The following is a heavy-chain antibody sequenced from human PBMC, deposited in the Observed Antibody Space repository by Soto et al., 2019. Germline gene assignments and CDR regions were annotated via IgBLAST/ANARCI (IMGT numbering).Heavy chain of an antibody. CDR1: GYTFTSYG. V-gene: IGHV1-18*04. J-gene: IGHJ5*02. CDR2: ISSYNGNT. CDR3: ARGPRYCSSTSCFSGVTWFDP. D-gene: IGHD2-2*01. Sequence: GASVKVSCKASGYTFTSYGISWVRQAPGQGLEWMGWISSYNGNTNYAQKVQGRVTMTTDKSTSTTYMELRSLRSDDTAVYYCARGPRYCSSTSCFSGVTWFDPWGQGTLVTVSS.